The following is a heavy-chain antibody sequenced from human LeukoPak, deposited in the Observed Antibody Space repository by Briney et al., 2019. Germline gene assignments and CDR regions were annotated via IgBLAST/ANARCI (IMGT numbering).Heavy chain of an antibody. D-gene: IGHD1-26*01. V-gene: IGHV4-30-2*05. CDR3: ARYEGAASFDY. CDR1: GGSVSSGGYS. CDR2: ISLSGNT. J-gene: IGHJ4*02. Sequence: SQTLSLTCAVSGGSVSSGGYSWTWIRQPPGKGLEWIGYISLSGNTYYNPTLKGRVTISMDTSKNQFSLRLNSVTAADTAMYFCARYEGAASFDYWGQGTLVTVSS.